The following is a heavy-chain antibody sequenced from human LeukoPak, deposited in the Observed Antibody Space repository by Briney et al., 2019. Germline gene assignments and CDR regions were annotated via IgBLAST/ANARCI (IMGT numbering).Heavy chain of an antibody. CDR1: GYTFTSYG. D-gene: IGHD6-13*01. V-gene: IGHV1-3*01. CDR3: ARVVAAAGTLYYYYGMDV. Sequence: ASVKVSCKASGYTFTSYGISWVRQAPGQGLEWMGWINAGNGNTKYSQKFQGRVTITRDTSASTAYMELSSLRSEDTAVYYCARVVAAAGTLYYYYGMDVWGQGTTVTVSS. J-gene: IGHJ6*02. CDR2: INAGNGNT.